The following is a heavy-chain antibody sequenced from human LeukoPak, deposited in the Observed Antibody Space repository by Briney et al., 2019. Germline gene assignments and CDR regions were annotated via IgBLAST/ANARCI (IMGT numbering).Heavy chain of an antibody. V-gene: IGHV3-48*01. Sequence: GGSLRLSCAASGXXFXSYSMNWVRQAPXXGXXWVSYISSSSSTIYYADSVKGRFTISRDNAKNSLYLQMNSLRAEDTAVYYCARDRPLSGSYRPFDYWGQGTLVTVSS. CDR2: ISSSSSTI. CDR1: GXXFXSYS. J-gene: IGHJ4*02. CDR3: ARDRPLSGSYRPFDY. D-gene: IGHD1-26*01.